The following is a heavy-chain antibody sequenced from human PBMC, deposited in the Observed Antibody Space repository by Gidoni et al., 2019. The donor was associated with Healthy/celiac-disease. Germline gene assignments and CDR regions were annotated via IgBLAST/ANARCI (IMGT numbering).Heavy chain of an antibody. Sequence: QVQLVESGGGVVQPGRSLRLYWAASGFTFSSYGMHWVRQAPGKGLEWVAVIWYDGSNKYYADSVKGRFTISRDNSKNTLYLQMNSLRAEDTAVYYCARETYYYDSSGYYWDYWGQGTLVTVSS. V-gene: IGHV3-33*01. CDR3: ARETYYYDSSGYYWDY. J-gene: IGHJ4*02. CDR2: IWYDGSNK. D-gene: IGHD3-22*01. CDR1: GFTFSSYG.